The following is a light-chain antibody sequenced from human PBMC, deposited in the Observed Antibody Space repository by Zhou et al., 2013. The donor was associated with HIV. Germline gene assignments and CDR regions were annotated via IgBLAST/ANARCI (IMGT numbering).Light chain of an antibody. CDR2: AAS. V-gene: IGKV1-8*01. Sequence: AIRITQSPSSLSASTGDRVTITCRASQGISSYLAWYQQKPGKAPKLLIYAASTLQSGVPSRFSGSGSGTDFTLTISCLQSEDFATYYCQQYNSYSHTFGQGTKLEIK. CDR1: QGISSY. CDR3: QQYNSYSHT. J-gene: IGKJ2*01.